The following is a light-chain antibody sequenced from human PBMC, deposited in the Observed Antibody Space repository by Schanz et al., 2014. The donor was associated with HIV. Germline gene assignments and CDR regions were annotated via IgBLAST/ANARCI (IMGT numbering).Light chain of an antibody. CDR2: AAS. Sequence: DVQMTQSPSSLSASVGDRVTISCRASQRVGNYLNWYQHKPGKAPKLLIYAASTLQSGVPSRFSGSGSGTEFTLTISSLQPEDFATYYCQQLNSYPQTFGGGTKVEIK. CDR1: QRVGNY. CDR3: QQLNSYPQT. J-gene: IGKJ4*01. V-gene: IGKV1-9*01.